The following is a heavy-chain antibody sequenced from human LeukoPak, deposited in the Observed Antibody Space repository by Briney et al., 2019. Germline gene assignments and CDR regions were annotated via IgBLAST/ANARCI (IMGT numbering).Heavy chain of an antibody. D-gene: IGHD2-2*01. CDR2: IYYSGST. V-gene: IGHV4-30-4*08. Sequence: SQTLSLTCTVSGGSISSGDYYWSWIRQPPGKGLEWIGYIYYSGSTYYNPSLKSRVTISVDTSKNQFSLKLSSVTAADTAVYYCARDSLVAYCSSTSCLDAFDIWGQGTMVTVSS. CDR3: ARDSLVAYCSSTSCLDAFDI. J-gene: IGHJ3*02. CDR1: GGSISSGDYY.